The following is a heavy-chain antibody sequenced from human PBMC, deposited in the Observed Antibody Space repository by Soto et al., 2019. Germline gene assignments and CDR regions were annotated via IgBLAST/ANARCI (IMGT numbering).Heavy chain of an antibody. CDR2: ISAYNGNT. CDR3: VLGDPITMVRGVTQAGAFDI. V-gene: IGHV1-18*01. J-gene: IGHJ3*02. D-gene: IGHD3-10*01. Sequence: ASVKVSCKASGYTFTSYGISWVRQAPGQGLEWMGWISAYNGNTNYAQKLQGRVTMTTDTSTSTAYMELRSLRSDDTAVYYFVLGDPITMVRGVTQAGAFDIWGQGTMVTVSS. CDR1: GYTFTSYG.